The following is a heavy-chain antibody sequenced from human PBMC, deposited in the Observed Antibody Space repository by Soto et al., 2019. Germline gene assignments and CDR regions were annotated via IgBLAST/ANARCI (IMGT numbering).Heavy chain of an antibody. V-gene: IGHV3-11*01. D-gene: IGHD3-3*01. CDR2: IDTSSTKI. CDR3: ASHYDLWSGYLSPVDY. J-gene: IGHJ4*02. Sequence: QVQLVESGGDLVKPGGSLRLSCAASGYTFSDYYLSWIRQAPGKGLEWISYIDTSSTKIYYADSVRGRFTISRDNGKNSLVLEMNNLRVEDTAVYFCASHYDLWSGYLSPVDYWGRGTLVTVSS. CDR1: GYTFSDYY.